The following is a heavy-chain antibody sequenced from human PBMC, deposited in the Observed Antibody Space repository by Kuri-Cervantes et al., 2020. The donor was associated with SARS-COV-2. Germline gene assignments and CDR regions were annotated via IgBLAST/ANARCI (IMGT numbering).Heavy chain of an antibody. CDR3: AKDPNGVVVVVAAIDS. V-gene: IGHV3-30*18. CDR1: GFTFSSYA. J-gene: IGHJ4*02. CDR2: ISYDGSNK. Sequence: LPCAASGFTFSSYAMHWVRQAPGKGLEWVALISYDGSNKYYADSVKGRFAISRDNSKNTLSLEMDSLRADDTAVYYCAKDPNGVVVVVAAIDSWGQGTLVTVSS. D-gene: IGHD2-15*01.